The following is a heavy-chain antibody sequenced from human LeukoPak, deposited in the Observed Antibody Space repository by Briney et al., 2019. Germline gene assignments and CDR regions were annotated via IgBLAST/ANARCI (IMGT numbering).Heavy chain of an antibody. Sequence: GGSLRLSCAASGFTFSSYWMHWVRQAPGKGLVWVSRINSDGSSTSYADSVKGRFTISRDNAKNTLYLQMNSLRAEDTAVYYCARNDAGYSYDPRGWFDPWGQGTLVTVSS. D-gene: IGHD5-18*01. J-gene: IGHJ5*02. CDR2: INSDGSST. V-gene: IGHV3-74*01. CDR3: ARNDAGYSYDPRGWFDP. CDR1: GFTFSSYW.